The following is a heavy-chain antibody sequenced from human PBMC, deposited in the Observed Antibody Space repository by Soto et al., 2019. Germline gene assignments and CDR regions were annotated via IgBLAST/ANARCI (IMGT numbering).Heavy chain of an antibody. D-gene: IGHD3-3*01. CDR3: ARATIFGHYYYYGMDV. CDR2: TYYRSKWYN. Sequence: SETLSLTCAISGDSVSSNSAAWNWIRQSPSRGLEWLGRTYYRSKWYNDYAVSVKSRITINPDTSKNQFSLQLNSVTPEDTAVYYCARATIFGHYYYYGMDVWGQGTTVTVSS. CDR1: GDSVSSNSAA. J-gene: IGHJ6*02. V-gene: IGHV6-1*01.